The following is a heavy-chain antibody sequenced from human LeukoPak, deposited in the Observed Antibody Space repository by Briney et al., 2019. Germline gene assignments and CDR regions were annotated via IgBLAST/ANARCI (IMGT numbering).Heavy chain of an antibody. CDR3: ARSGRGPKRITMIVVPTSRPAFDI. V-gene: IGHV4-38-2*02. J-gene: IGHJ3*02. CDR2: IYHSGST. CDR1: GYSISSGYY. D-gene: IGHD3-22*01. Sequence: SETLSLTCTVSGYSISSGYYWGWIRQPPGKGLEWIGSIYHSGSTYYNPSLKSRVTISVDTSKNQFSLKLSSVTAADTAVYYCARSGRGPKRITMIVVPTSRPAFDIWGQGTMVTVSS.